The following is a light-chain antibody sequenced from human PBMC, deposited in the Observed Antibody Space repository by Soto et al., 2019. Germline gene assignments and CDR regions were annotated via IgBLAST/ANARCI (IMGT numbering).Light chain of an antibody. J-gene: IGKJ1*01. CDR3: QQYDGYSKT. CDR1: QSVSTS. CDR2: KAS. Sequence: DIQVTQSPSSLSASVGDRVTITCRASQSVSTSLAWFQQKPGKAPKLLIYKASNLEGGVRSRFNGSGSGTEFTLTITSLQPDDFATYYCQQYDGYSKTFGQGTNVEI. V-gene: IGKV1-5*03.